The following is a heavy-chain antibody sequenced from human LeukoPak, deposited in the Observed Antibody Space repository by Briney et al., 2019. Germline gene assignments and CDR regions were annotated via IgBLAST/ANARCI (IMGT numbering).Heavy chain of an antibody. CDR2: IYYSGST. Sequence: SETLSLTCTVSGGSISSSSYYWGWIRQPPGKGLEWIGSIYYSGSTYYNPSLKSRVTISVDTSKNQFSLKLSSVTAADTAVYYCARVHSRGNEAMDYWGQGTLVTVSS. CDR3: ARVHSRGNEAMDY. D-gene: IGHD6-19*01. V-gene: IGHV4-39*01. CDR1: GGSISSSSYY. J-gene: IGHJ4*02.